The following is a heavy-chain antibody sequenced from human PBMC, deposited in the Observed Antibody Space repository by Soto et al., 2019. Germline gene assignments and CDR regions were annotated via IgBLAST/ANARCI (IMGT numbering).Heavy chain of an antibody. J-gene: IGHJ6*02. D-gene: IGHD6-19*01. V-gene: IGHV1-18*01. CDR2: ISAYNGNT. CDR3: ARDLSSGWYYVYYYGMDV. Sequence: QVQLVQSGAEVKKPGASVKVSCKASGYTFTSYGISWVRQAPGQGLEWMGWISAYNGNTNYAQKLQGRVTMTTDTSTSTAYMELRSLGSDDTAVYYCARDLSSGWYYVYYYGMDVWGQGTTVTVSS. CDR1: GYTFTSYG.